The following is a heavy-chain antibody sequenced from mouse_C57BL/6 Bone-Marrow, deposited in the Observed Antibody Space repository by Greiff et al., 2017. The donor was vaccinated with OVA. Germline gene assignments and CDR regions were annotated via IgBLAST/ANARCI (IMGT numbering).Heavy chain of an antibody. CDR1: GFTFSSYA. J-gene: IGHJ1*03. CDR3: AREDGYWYWYFDV. Sequence: EVMLVESGGGLVKPGGFLKLSCAASGFTFSSYAMSWVRQTPEKRLEWVATISDGGSYTYYPDNVKGRFTISRDNAKNNLYLQMSHLKSEDTAMYYCAREDGYWYWYFDVWGTGTTVTVSS. CDR2: ISDGGSYT. D-gene: IGHD2-3*01. V-gene: IGHV5-4*01.